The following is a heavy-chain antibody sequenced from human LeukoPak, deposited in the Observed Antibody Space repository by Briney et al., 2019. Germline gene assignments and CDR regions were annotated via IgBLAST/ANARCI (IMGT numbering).Heavy chain of an antibody. CDR3: AKDNAFDSSGNWFDP. CDR2: ISGSGGST. J-gene: IGHJ5*02. V-gene: IGHV3-23*01. CDR1: GFTFSNYA. D-gene: IGHD3-22*01. Sequence: GGSLRLSCAASGFTFSNYAMNWVRQAPGKGLEWASAISGSGGSTYYADSVKGRFAISRDNSKNTLYVQMNSLRAEDTAIYYCAKDNAFDSSGNWFDPWGQGTLVTVSS.